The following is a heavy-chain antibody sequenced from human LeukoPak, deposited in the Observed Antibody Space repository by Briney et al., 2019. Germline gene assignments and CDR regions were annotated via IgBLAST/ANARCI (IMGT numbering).Heavy chain of an antibody. CDR3: ARDGQGPFDY. CDR2: IIPILGIA. CDR1: GGTFSSYA. V-gene: IGHV1-69*04. Sequence: SVKVSCKASGGTFSSYAISCVRQAPGQGVEWMGRIIPILGIANYAQKFQGRVTITADKSTSTAYMELSSLRSEDTAVYYCARDGQGPFDYWGQGTLVTVSS. J-gene: IGHJ4*02.